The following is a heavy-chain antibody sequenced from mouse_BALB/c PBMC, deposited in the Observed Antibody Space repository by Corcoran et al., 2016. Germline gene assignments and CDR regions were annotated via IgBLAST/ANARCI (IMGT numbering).Heavy chain of an antibody. D-gene: IGHD2-14*01. CDR2: INTYTGEP. CDR3: ARGYDRYDMRVAYAMDY. V-gene: IGHV9-3-1*01. Sequence: QIQLVQSGPELKKPGETVKISCKASGYTFTNYGMNWVKQAPGKGLKWMGWINTYTGEPTYADDFKGRFAFSLETSASTAYLQINNLKNEDTATYFCARGYDRYDMRVAYAMDYWGQGTSVTVSS. CDR1: GYTFTNYG. J-gene: IGHJ4*01.